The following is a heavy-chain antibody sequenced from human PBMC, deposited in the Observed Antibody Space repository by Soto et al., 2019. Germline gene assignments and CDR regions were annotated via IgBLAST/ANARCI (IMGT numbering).Heavy chain of an antibody. V-gene: IGHV4-4*02. CDR2: IYHSGST. D-gene: IGHD2-2*01. CDR3: ASLPATSDFDY. CDR1: GGSISSSNW. Sequence: QVQLQESGPGLVKPSGTLSLTCAVSGGSISSSNWWSWVRQPPGKGLEWIGEIYHSGSTNYNPSLTIRVTISVDKSKNPFSLKLSSVTAADTAVYYCASLPATSDFDYWGQGTLVTVSS. J-gene: IGHJ4*02.